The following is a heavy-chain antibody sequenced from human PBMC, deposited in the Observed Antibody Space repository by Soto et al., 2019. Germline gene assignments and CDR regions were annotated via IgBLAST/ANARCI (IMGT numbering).Heavy chain of an antibody. Sequence: QVQLQQWGAGLLKPSETLSLTCAVYDESFSTYYWNWIRQPPGKGLEWIGEINHSGSTIYDPSLKXXVTISIDTSKKQVSLKLSSVTAADTAIYYCGNLVYWGQGTLVTVSS. CDR1: DESFSTYY. J-gene: IGHJ4*02. V-gene: IGHV4-34*01. CDR2: INHSGST. CDR3: GNLVY. D-gene: IGHD6-6*01.